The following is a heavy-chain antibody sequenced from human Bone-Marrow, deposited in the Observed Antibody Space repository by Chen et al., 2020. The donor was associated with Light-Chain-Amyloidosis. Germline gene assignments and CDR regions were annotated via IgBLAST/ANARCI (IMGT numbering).Heavy chain of an antibody. J-gene: IGHJ6*02. Sequence: QVQLVESGGGVVQPGRSLRPSCAASGFTFSSYGMHWVRQAQGKGLEWVAVIWYDGSNKYYADSVKGRFTISRDNSKNTLYLQMNSLRAEDTAVYYCARSPFDSSSSIYYYYYGMDVWGQGTTVTVSS. CDR3: ARSPFDSSSSIYYYYYGMDV. CDR2: IWYDGSNK. V-gene: IGHV3-33*01. D-gene: IGHD6-6*01. CDR1: GFTFSSYG.